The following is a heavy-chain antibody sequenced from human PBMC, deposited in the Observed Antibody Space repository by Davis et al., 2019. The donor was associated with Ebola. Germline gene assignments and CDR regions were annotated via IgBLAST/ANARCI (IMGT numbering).Heavy chain of an antibody. D-gene: IGHD6-19*01. CDR1: GYTFTSYG. V-gene: IGHV1-18*01. Sequence: ASVKVSCKASGYTFTSYGISWVRQAPGQGLEWMGWISAYNGNTNYAQKLQGRVTMTTDTSTSTAYMELRSLRSDDTAVYYCASPRDEVGSGWDHFDYWGQGTLVTVSS. J-gene: IGHJ4*02. CDR2: ISAYNGNT. CDR3: ASPRDEVGSGWDHFDY.